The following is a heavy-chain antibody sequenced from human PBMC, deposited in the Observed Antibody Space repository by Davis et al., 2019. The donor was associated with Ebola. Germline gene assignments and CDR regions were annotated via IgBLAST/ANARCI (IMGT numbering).Heavy chain of an antibody. J-gene: IGHJ5*02. CDR2: INPSGGST. CDR1: GYTFTSYY. D-gene: IGHD2-15*01. CDR3: ASPMVVAGGWFDP. Sequence: AASVKVSCKASGYTFTSYYMHWVRQAPGQGLEWMGIINPSGGSTSYAQKFQGRVTMTRDTSTSTVYMELSSLRSEDTAVYYCASPMVVAGGWFDPWGQGTLVTVSS. V-gene: IGHV1-46*01.